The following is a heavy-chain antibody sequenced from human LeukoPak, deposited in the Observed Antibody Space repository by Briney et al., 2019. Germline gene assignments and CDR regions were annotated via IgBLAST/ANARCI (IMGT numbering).Heavy chain of an antibody. D-gene: IGHD3-9*01. Sequence: GGSLRLSCLASGFTFSNYAMSWVRQAPGKGLEWVSAITSSGTNRYYADSLKGRFTTSRDNSKNTVFLQMNSLRHEDTAIYYCVVWGDYDVLTGYYVPDYWGQGTLVTVAS. J-gene: IGHJ4*02. CDR2: ITSSGTNR. CDR1: GFTFSNYA. CDR3: VVWGDYDVLTGYYVPDY. V-gene: IGHV3-23*01.